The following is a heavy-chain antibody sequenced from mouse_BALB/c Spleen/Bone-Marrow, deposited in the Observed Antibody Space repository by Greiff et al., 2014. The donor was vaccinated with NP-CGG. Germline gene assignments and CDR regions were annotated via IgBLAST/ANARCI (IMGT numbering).Heavy chain of an antibody. CDR2: IDTSDSYT. D-gene: IGHD4-1*01. CDR1: GYTFTDYW. Sequence: VQRVESGAELVMPGASVKMSCKASGYTFTDYWMHWVKQRPGQGLEWIGAIDTSDSYTSYNQKFKGKATLTVDESSSTASMQLSSLTSEDSAVYYCARGDWDDAYWGQGTLVTVSA. J-gene: IGHJ3*01. V-gene: IGHV1-69*01. CDR3: ARGDWDDAY.